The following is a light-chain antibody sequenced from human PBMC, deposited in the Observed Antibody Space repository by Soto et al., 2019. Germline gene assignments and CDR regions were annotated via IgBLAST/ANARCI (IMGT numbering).Light chain of an antibody. CDR1: QGIGSN. CDR3: QQYSDWPPVT. CDR2: GAS. V-gene: IGKV3-15*01. J-gene: IGKJ4*01. Sequence: EVVMTQSPATLSLSPGDRATVSCRASQGIGSNFARYQQKPGQAPRLLIYGASTRAAGVPARFSGSGSGTECTLTISSLQSEDFALYYCQQYSDWPPVTFGGVNKVEIK.